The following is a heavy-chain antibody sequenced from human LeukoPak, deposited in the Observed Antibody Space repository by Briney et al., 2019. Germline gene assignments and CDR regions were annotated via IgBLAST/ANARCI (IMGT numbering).Heavy chain of an antibody. V-gene: IGHV3-21*01. D-gene: IGHD3-10*01. CDR2: ISSSSSYI. Sequence: GGSLRLSCAASGFTFGSYSMNWVRQAPGKGLEWVSSISSSSSYIYYADSVRGRFTISRDNAKNSLYLQMNSLRAEDTAVYYCARIHHDGSGGGNDYWGQGTLVTVSS. CDR3: ARIHHDGSGGGNDY. CDR1: GFTFGSYS. J-gene: IGHJ4*02.